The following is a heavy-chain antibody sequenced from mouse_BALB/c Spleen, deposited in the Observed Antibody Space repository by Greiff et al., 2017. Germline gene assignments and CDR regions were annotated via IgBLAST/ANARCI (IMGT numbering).Heavy chain of an antibody. CDR2: INPSNGRT. CDR3: AVDYDYDGYYYAMDY. D-gene: IGHD2-4*01. V-gene: IGHV1S81*02. CDR1: GYTFTSYW. J-gene: IGHJ4*01. Sequence: QVQLQQPGAELVKPGASVKLSCKASGYTFTSYWMHWVKQRPGQGLEWIGEINPSNGRTNYNEKFKSKATLTVDKSSSTAYMQLSSLTSEDSAVYYCAVDYDYDGYYYAMDYWGQGTSVTVSS.